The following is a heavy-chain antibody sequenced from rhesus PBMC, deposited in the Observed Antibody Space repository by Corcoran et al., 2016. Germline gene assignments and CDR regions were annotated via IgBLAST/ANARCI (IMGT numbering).Heavy chain of an antibody. D-gene: IGHD4-35*01. CDR1: GYTVTSDS. CDR2: TSHYNVNK. V-gene: IGHV1-180*01. CDR3: TRDAGYGNYRFDV. J-gene: IGHJ5-1*01. Sequence: QVQLVQSGAEIKQPGASVKLSCKGSGYTVTSDSMHWGRKAHGNGLEWIGLTSHYNVNKFYAQNFQGRVTITTDTSPSTGYMELSSLRSEYTAVYYCTRDAGYGNYRFDVWGPGVLVTVSS.